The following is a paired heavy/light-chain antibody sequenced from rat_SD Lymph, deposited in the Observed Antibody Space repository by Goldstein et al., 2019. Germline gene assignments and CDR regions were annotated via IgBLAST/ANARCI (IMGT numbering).Heavy chain of an antibody. D-gene: IGHD1-12*03. CDR2: ISSSSSYI. CDR3: ARGDYYDGYYHSLFDY. V-gene: IGHV5-34*01. J-gene: IGHJ2*01. CDR1: GFTFSNYG. Sequence: EVQLVESGGGLVQPGRSLKLSCLASGFTFSNYGMNWIRQAPGKGLEWVASISSSSSYIYYADTVKGRFTISRDNAKNTLYLQMTSLRSEDTSLCYCARGDYYDGYYHSLFDYWGQGVMVTVSS.
Light chain of an antibody. CDR2: NAN. CDR1: EDIYNG. V-gene: IGKV12S34*01. Sequence: DIQMTQSPASLSASLGETVTIECRASEDIYNGLAWYQQKPGKSPQLLIYNANSLHTGVPSRFSGSGSGTQYSLKINSLQSEDVASYFCQQYYNYPNTFGAGTKLELK. J-gene: IGKJ2-1*01. CDR3: QQYYNYPNT.